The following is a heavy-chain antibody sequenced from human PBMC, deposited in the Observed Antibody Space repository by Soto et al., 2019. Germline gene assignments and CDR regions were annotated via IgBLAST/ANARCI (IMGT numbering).Heavy chain of an antibody. CDR2: IRSKANSYAT. CDR3: TSFGDSSRSQPPLNSY. J-gene: IGHJ4*02. D-gene: IGHD3-22*01. V-gene: IGHV3-73*01. CDR1: GFTFSGSA. Sequence: GGSLRLSCAASGFTFSGSAMHWVRQASGKGLEWVGRIRSKANSYATAYAASVKGRFTISRDDSKNTAYLQMNSLKTEDTAVYYCTSFGDSSRSQPPLNSYWGQGTLVTVSS.